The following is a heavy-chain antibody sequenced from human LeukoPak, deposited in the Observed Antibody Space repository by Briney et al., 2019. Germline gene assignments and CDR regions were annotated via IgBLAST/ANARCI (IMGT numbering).Heavy chain of an antibody. CDR3: ARVLSSIPSRPFDY. Sequence: GASMKVSCKASGYTFTSYDINWVRQATGQGLEWMGWMNPNSGNTGYAQKFQGRVTMTRNTSISTAYMELSSLRSEDTAVYYCARVLSSIPSRPFDYWGQGTLVTVSS. D-gene: IGHD6-6*01. J-gene: IGHJ4*02. CDR1: GYTFTSYD. CDR2: MNPNSGNT. V-gene: IGHV1-8*01.